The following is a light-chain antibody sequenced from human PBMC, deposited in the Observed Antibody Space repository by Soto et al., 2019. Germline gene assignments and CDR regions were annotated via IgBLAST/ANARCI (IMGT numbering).Light chain of an antibody. CDR2: GAS. CDR1: QSVSSSY. CDR3: QQYGSSPWT. V-gene: IGKV3-20*01. J-gene: IGKJ1*01. Sequence: IVMTQSPGTLSLSPGERAALSCRASQSVSSSYLAWYQQKPGQAPRLLIYGASSRATGIPDRFSGSGSGTDFTLTISRLEPEDFGVYYCQQYGSSPWTFGQGTMVDIK.